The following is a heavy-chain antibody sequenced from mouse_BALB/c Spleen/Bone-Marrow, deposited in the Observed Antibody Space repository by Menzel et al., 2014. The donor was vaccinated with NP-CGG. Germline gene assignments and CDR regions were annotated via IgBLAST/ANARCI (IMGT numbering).Heavy chain of an antibody. V-gene: IGHV2-6-7*01. CDR2: IWGDGSP. D-gene: IGHD6-1*01. Sequence: VMLVESGPGLVAPSQSLSITCTVSGFSLXVHSINWVRQPPGKGLEWLGMIWGDGSPDYNSVLKSRLSISKDNSKSQVFLKMNSLQTDDTARYYCVRDGCPHVMDYWGQGTSVTVSS. CDR3: VRDGCPHVMDY. J-gene: IGHJ4*01. CDR1: GFSLXVHS.